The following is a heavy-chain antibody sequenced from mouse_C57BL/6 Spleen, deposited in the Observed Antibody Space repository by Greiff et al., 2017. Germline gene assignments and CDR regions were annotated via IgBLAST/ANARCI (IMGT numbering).Heavy chain of an antibody. CDR3: ARSPWSYYAMDY. CDR2: IDPSDSYT. CDR1: GYTFTSYW. D-gene: IGHD1-1*02. V-gene: IGHV1-69*01. Sequence: QVQLQQPGAELVMPGASVKLSCKASGYTFTSYWMHWVKQRPGQGLEWIGEIDPSDSYTNSNQKFKGKSTLTVDKSTSTAYMQLSSLTSEDSAVXYCARSPWSYYAMDYWGQGTSVTVSS. J-gene: IGHJ4*01.